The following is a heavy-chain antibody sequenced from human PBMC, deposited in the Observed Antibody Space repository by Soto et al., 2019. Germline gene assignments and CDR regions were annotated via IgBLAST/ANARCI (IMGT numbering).Heavy chain of an antibody. CDR3: ARVVPGAEAWFGP. Sequence: ASVKVSCKTSGYTFSNYGITWVRQAPGQPLEWLGWISLYSDGTNYAQKFRGRVSMTTDTSTTTAYMELRSLRSDDTAVYYCARVVPGAEAWFGPWGQGTLVTVSS. CDR2: ISLYSDGT. V-gene: IGHV1-18*01. CDR1: GYTFSNYG. J-gene: IGHJ5*02. D-gene: IGHD2-2*01.